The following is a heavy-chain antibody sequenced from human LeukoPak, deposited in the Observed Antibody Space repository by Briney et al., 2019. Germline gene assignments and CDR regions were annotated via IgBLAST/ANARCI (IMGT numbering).Heavy chain of an antibody. CDR1: GFTFSSYT. D-gene: IGHD3-10*01. CDR3: ARKLWFGEPCCYFDY. J-gene: IGHJ4*02. Sequence: GGSLRLSCAASGFTFSSYTMSWVRQAPGKGLEWVSSISSSNIYYADSVKGRFTISRDNAKNSLHLQMNSLRAEDTAVYYCARKLWFGEPCCYFDYWGQGTLVTVSS. V-gene: IGHV3-21*01. CDR2: ISSSNI.